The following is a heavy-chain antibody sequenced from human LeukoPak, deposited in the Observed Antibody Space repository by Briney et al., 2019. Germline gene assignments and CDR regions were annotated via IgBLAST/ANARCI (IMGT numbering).Heavy chain of an antibody. Sequence: GESLKISCKGSGYTFTGYYMHWVRQAPGQGLEWMGWINPNSGGTNYAQKFQGRVTMTRDTSISTAYMELSRLRSDDTAVYYCARSDILTGYFNYYYYMDVWGKGTTVTISS. CDR1: GYTFTGYY. CDR3: ARSDILTGYFNYYYYMDV. CDR2: INPNSGGT. D-gene: IGHD3-9*01. V-gene: IGHV1-2*02. J-gene: IGHJ6*03.